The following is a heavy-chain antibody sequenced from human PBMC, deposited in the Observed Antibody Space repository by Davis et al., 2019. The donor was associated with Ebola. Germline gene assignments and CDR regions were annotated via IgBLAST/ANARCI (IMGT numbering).Heavy chain of an antibody. CDR3: ARSGDNGFDP. CDR2: IYFSGST. CDR1: GASFISHY. D-gene: IGHD2-8*02. V-gene: IGHV4-59*11. Sequence: SETLSLTCTVSGASFISHYWSWIRQPPGKGLEWIGYIYFSGSTNYNPSLRSRVTISIDRSKNQFSLKLSSVTAADTALYYCARSGDNGFDPWGQGTLVTVSS. J-gene: IGHJ5*02.